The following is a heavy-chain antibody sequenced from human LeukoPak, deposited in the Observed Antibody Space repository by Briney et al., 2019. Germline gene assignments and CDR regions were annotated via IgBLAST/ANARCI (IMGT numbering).Heavy chain of an antibody. CDR2: IWYDGSNR. V-gene: IGHV3-33*01. CDR3: ARASDHYDTYPDS. D-gene: IGHD3-22*01. Sequence: PGGSLRLSCAASGFTFSSYGMHWVRQAPGKGLEWVALIWYDGSNRYYADSVKGRSTISRDTSKNTLYLQMNSLRAEDTAVYYCARASDHYDTYPDSWGQGTLVTVSS. CDR1: GFTFSSYG. J-gene: IGHJ4*02.